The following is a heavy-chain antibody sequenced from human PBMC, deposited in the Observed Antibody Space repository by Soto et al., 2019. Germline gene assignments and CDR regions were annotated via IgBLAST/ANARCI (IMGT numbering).Heavy chain of an antibody. CDR2: IYYSGST. D-gene: IGHD3-16*01. CDR1: GGSISSYY. V-gene: IGHV4-59*01. Sequence: SETLSLTCTVSGGSISSYYWSWIRQPPGKGLEWIGYIYYSGSTNYNPSLKSRVTISVDTSKNQFSLKLSSVTAADTAVYYCARVRGISNHNWFDPWGQGTLVTVSS. J-gene: IGHJ5*02. CDR3: ARVRGISNHNWFDP.